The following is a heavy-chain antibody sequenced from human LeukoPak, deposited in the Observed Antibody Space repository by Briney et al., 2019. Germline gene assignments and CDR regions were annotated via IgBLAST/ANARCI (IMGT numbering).Heavy chain of an antibody. CDR2: IYYSGST. V-gene: IGHV4-31*03. CDR1: GGSISSGGYY. D-gene: IGHD2-2*02. J-gene: IGHJ6*03. Sequence: SETLSLTCTVSGGSISSGGYYWSWIRQHPGKGLEWIGYIYYSGSTYYNPSLKSRVTISVDTSKNQFSLKLSSVTAADTAVYYCARHTSYYYYYMDVWGKGTTVTVSS. CDR3: ARHTSYYYYYMDV.